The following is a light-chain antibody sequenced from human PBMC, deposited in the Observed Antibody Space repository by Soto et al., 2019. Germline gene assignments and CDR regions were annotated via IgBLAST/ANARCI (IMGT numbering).Light chain of an antibody. CDR3: QQYNNWPLT. CDR2: WAS. Sequence: EIVVTQSPATLSVSPGEIPTLSCRASQSVSSPLVWYQQKAGQTPRLLIYWASTRAPGIPARFSGSGSGTEFTLTISSLQSEDVAVYYCQQYNNWPLTFGGGIKVDIK. CDR1: QSVSSP. V-gene: IGKV3-15*01. J-gene: IGKJ4*01.